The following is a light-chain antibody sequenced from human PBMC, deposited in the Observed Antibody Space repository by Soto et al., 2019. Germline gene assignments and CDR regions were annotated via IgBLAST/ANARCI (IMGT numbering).Light chain of an antibody. V-gene: IGKV1-39*01. CDR1: QSISSY. Sequence: DIQMTQSPSSLSASVGDRATITCRASQSISSYLNWYQQKPGKAPKLLIYAASSLQSGVASRFSGSGSGTDFTLTISSLQPEDFATYYCQQSYSTITWTFGQGTKVDIK. J-gene: IGKJ1*01. CDR3: QQSYSTITWT. CDR2: AAS.